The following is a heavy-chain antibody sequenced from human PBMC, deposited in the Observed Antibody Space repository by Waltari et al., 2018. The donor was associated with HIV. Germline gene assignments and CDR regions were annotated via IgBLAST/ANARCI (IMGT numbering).Heavy chain of an antibody. CDR3: VKEHQYSHSWYSYYGMDV. J-gene: IGHJ6*02. CDR1: GFPFSNYG. Sequence: EVQVLESGGALVQPGGSLRLSCAASGFPFSNYGMSWVRQAPGKGLEGVSTISGSGGSTYYADSVKGRFTVSRDNSKNTLYLQMNSLRAEDTAVYFCVKEHQYSHSWYSYYGMDVWGQGTTVTVSS. D-gene: IGHD6-13*01. CDR2: ISGSGGST. V-gene: IGHV3-23*01.